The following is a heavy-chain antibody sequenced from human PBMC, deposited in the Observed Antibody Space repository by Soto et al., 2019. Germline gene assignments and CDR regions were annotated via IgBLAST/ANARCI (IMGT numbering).Heavy chain of an antibody. CDR1: GCSFPTYW. Sequence: PGESLKISCKASGCSFPTYWIGWVRQPPGKGLEWMGIIFPADSDTKYSPSFQGQVIISADKSISTAYLQWSSLKASDTAIYYFVMIRDHYNGIDVSGQATLVTVS. D-gene: IGHD2-2*02. CDR3: VMIRDHYNGIDV. J-gene: IGHJ6*02. CDR2: IFPADSDT. V-gene: IGHV5-51*01.